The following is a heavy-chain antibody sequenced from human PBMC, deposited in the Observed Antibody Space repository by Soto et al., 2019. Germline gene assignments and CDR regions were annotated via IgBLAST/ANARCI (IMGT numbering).Heavy chain of an antibody. CDR1: GDSVSSNSAA. Sequence: SPTLSLTCAISGDSVSSNSAAWNWIRQSPSRGLEWLGRTYYRSKWYNDYAVSVKSRITINPDTSKNQFSLQLNSVTPEDTAVYYCARSLKLLGLWFGEYYYMDVWGKGTTVTVSS. J-gene: IGHJ6*03. V-gene: IGHV6-1*01. D-gene: IGHD3-10*01. CDR3: ARSLKLLGLWFGEYYYMDV. CDR2: TYYRSKWYN.